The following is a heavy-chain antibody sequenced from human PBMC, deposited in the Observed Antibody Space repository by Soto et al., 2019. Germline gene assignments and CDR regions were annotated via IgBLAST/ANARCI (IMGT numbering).Heavy chain of an antibody. CDR3: ARHFSSGYSSSWPYYYYGMDV. D-gene: IGHD6-13*01. CDR1: GYSFTSSW. J-gene: IGHJ6*02. CDR2: IDPSDSYT. Sequence: GESLKISCKGSGYSFTSSWISWVRQMPGKGLEWMGTIDPSDSYTNYSPSFQGHVTISADKSISTAFLQWSSLKASDTAIYYCARHFSSGYSSSWPYYYYGMDVWGQGTTVTGSS. V-gene: IGHV5-10-1*01.